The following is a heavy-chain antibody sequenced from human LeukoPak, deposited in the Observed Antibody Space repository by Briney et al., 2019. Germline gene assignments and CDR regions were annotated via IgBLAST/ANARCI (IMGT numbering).Heavy chain of an antibody. J-gene: IGHJ4*02. CDR1: GFTFGSYA. V-gene: IGHV3-23*01. D-gene: IGHD1-14*01. Sequence: GGSLRLSCAASGFTFGSYAVRWVRQAPGKGLEWVSVISGSGGTTYYADSVKGRFTISRDNSKNTLYLQMNSLRAEDTAVYYCANALAESSFDYWGQGTLVTVSS. CDR3: ANALAESSFDY. CDR2: ISGSGGTT.